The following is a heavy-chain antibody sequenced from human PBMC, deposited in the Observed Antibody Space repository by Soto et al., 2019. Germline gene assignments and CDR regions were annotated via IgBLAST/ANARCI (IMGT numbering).Heavy chain of an antibody. CDR2: IWYDGSNK. Sequence: PGGSLRLSCAASGFTFSSYGMHWVRQAPGKGLEWVAVIWYDGSNKYYADSVKGRFTISRDNSKNTLYLQMNSLRAEDTAVYYCAIDMLVTNAFVIWGQGTMVTVSS. D-gene: IGHD4-4*01. J-gene: IGHJ3*02. CDR3: AIDMLVTNAFVI. V-gene: IGHV3-33*01. CDR1: GFTFSSYG.